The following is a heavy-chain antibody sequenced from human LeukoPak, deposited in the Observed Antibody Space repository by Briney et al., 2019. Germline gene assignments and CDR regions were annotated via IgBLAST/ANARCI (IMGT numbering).Heavy chain of an antibody. Sequence: GGSLRLSCAASGFTFSTYNMNWVRQAPGKGLEWVSSISSSSSYIYYADSVKGRFTISRDNAKNSLYLQMNSLRAEDTAVYYCARTCRTVSLCDAFDIWGQGTMVTVSS. CDR2: ISSSSSYI. J-gene: IGHJ3*02. CDR3: ARTCRTVSLCDAFDI. D-gene: IGHD3/OR15-3a*01. V-gene: IGHV3-21*01. CDR1: GFTFSTYN.